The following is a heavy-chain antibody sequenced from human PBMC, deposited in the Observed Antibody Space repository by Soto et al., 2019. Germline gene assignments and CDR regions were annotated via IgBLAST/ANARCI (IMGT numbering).Heavy chain of an antibody. CDR1: GYTFSKQN. Sequence: ASVKVSCKASGYTFSKQNMHWVRQAPGQGLEWMGWINGDNGDTHYSQKLQGRVTMTTDTSTSIAYMELSSLRSDDTAVYYCARVQSPPGYYYYGMDVWGQGTTVTVSS. V-gene: IGHV1-3*01. CDR2: INGDNGDT. CDR3: ARVQSPPGYYYYGMDV. J-gene: IGHJ6*02.